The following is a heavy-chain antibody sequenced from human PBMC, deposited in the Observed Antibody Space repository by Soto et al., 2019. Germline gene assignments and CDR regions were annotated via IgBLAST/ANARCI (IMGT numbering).Heavy chain of an antibody. D-gene: IGHD1-1*01. CDR3: ARGRTTGTKWDYYYFMDC. Sequence: SETLSLTCTVSGGSISSYYWSWIRQPPGKGLEWIGYIYYSGSTNYNPSLKSRVTISVDTSKNQFSLKLSSVTAADTAVYYCARGRTTGTKWDYYYFMDCWGKGTTVTVSS. CDR2: IYYSGST. J-gene: IGHJ6*03. V-gene: IGHV4-59*01. CDR1: GGSISSYY.